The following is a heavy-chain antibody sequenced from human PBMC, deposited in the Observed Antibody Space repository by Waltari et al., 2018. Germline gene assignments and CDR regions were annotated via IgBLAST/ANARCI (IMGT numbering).Heavy chain of an antibody. CDR3: ARDRNSIAEYYYDSSGYSGYYFDY. Sequence: QVQLVQSGAEVKKPGSSVKVSCKASGGTFSSYAISWVRQAPGQGLEWMGGIIPIFGTANYAQKFQGRVTITADESTSTAYMELSSLRSEDTAVYYCARDRNSIAEYYYDSSGYSGYYFDYWGQGTLVTVSS. CDR2: IIPIFGTA. J-gene: IGHJ4*02. D-gene: IGHD3-22*01. V-gene: IGHV1-69*01. CDR1: GGTFSSYA.